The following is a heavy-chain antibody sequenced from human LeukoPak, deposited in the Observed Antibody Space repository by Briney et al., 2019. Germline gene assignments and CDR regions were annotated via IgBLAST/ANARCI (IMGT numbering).Heavy chain of an antibody. D-gene: IGHD5-18*01. CDR1: GFTFSSYS. J-gene: IGHJ4*02. CDR2: ISSSSSTI. Sequence: GGSLRLSCAASGFTFSSYSMNWVRQAPGKGLEWVSYISSSSSTIYYADSVKGRFTISRDNAKNSLYLQMNSLRAEDTAVYYCARGEDLTAWDYWGQGTLVTVSS. V-gene: IGHV3-48*01. CDR3: ARGEDLTAWDY.